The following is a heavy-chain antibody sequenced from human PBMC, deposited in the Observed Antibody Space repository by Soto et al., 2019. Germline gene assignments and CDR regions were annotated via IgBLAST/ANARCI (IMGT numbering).Heavy chain of an antibody. CDR1: GYSFTDYH. CDR2: INPKSGGT. V-gene: IGHV1-2*04. CDR3: ARGDSTDCSNGVCSFFYNHDMDV. D-gene: IGHD2-8*01. J-gene: IGHJ6*02. Sequence: QVQLVQSGAEVKKPGASVKVSCKASGYSFTDYHIHWLRQAPGQGLEWLVRINPKSGGTSTAQKFQGWVTMPTDTSISTASMELTRLTSADTAIYYCARGDSTDCSNGVCSFFYNHDMDVWGQGTTVTVSS.